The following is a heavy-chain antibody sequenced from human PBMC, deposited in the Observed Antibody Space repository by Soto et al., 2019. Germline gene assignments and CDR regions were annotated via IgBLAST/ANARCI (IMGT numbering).Heavy chain of an antibody. CDR2: INAGNGNT. J-gene: IGHJ4*02. CDR3: AREHDFWIGYSFYY. CDR1: GYTFTDYA. Sequence: ASVKVSCKASGYTFTDYAIEWVRQAPGQRLEWMGWINAGNGNTKYSQKFQGRVTITRDTSASTAYIELSSLRSEDTAVYYCAREHDFWIGYSFYYYGQGTLVTVSS. D-gene: IGHD3-3*01. V-gene: IGHV1-3*01.